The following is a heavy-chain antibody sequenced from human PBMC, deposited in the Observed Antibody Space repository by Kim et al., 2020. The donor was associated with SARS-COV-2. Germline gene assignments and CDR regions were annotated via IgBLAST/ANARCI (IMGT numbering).Heavy chain of an antibody. D-gene: IGHD1-26*01. Sequence: DSVKGRFTISRDNAENSLYLQMNSLRAEDTAVYYCARVIKALVGAPTFDYWGLGTLVTVSS. J-gene: IGHJ4*02. CDR3: ARVIKALVGAPTFDY. V-gene: IGHV3-11*05.